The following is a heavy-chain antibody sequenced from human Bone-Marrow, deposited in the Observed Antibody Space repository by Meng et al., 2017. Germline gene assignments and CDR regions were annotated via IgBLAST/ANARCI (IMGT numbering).Heavy chain of an antibody. CDR1: GYTLTELS. J-gene: IGHJ6*02. D-gene: IGHD3-10*01. Sequence: ASVKVSCKVSGYTLTELSMHWVRQAPGKGLEWMGGFDPEDGETIYAQKFQGRVTMTEDTSTDTAYMELSRLRSEDTAVYYCATNGEITRTPYYYYYGMDVWGQGTTVTVSS. CDR2: FDPEDGET. V-gene: IGHV1-24*01. CDR3: ATNGEITRTPYYYYYGMDV.